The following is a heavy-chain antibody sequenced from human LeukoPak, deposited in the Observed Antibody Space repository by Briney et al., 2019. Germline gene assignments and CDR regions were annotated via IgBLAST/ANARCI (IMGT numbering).Heavy chain of an antibody. CDR2: IIPIFGTA. Sequence: SVKVSCKASGGTFSSYAISWVRQAPGQGLEWMGGIIPIFGTANYAQKFQGRVTITADESTSTAYMELSSLRSEDTAVYYCARAHYYGSGSYYPRGAFDIWGQGTMVTVSS. CDR3: ARAHYYGSGSYYPRGAFDI. V-gene: IGHV1-69*01. CDR1: GGTFSSYA. J-gene: IGHJ3*02. D-gene: IGHD3-10*01.